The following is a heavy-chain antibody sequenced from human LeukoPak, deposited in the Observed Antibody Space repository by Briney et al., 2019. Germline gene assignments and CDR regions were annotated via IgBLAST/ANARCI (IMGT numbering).Heavy chain of an antibody. V-gene: IGHV4-61*02. D-gene: IGHD3-10*01. CDR3: AREILNHYGSGSYLLD. CDR1: GGSISSGSYY. CDR2: IYTSGST. Sequence: SETLSLTCTVSGGSISSGSYYWSWIRQPAGKGLEWIGRIYTSGSTNYNPSLKSRVTISVDTSKNQFSLKLSSVTAADTAVYYCAREILNHYGSGSYLLDWGQGTLVTVSS. J-gene: IGHJ4*02.